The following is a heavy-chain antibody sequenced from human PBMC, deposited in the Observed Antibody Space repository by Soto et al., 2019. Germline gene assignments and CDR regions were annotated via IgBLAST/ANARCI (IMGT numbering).Heavy chain of an antibody. Sequence: GASVKVSCKASGGTFSSYAISWVRQAPGQGLEWMGGIIPIFGTANYAQKFQGRVTITADKSTSTAYMELSSLRSEDTAVYYCARDKPTVTTRYYYYGMAVWGQGTTVTVSS. V-gene: IGHV1-69*06. CDR1: GGTFSSYA. CDR2: IIPIFGTA. D-gene: IGHD4-4*01. J-gene: IGHJ6*02. CDR3: ARDKPTVTTRYYYYGMAV.